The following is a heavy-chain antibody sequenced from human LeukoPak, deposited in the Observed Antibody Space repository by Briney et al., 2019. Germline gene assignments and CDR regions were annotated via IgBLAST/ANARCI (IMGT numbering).Heavy chain of an antibody. CDR3: PKDHTQSPYYFDY. Sequence: GGSLRLSCAASGFTFSNYAMTWVRQAPGKGLEWVSGVNWNSGSVGYADSVKGRFTISRDNTKNSLYLQMNSLRAEDTALYYCPKDHTQSPYYFDYWGHGTLVTASS. CDR1: GFTFSNYA. CDR2: VNWNSGSV. D-gene: IGHD4-11*01. J-gene: IGHJ4*01. V-gene: IGHV3-9*01.